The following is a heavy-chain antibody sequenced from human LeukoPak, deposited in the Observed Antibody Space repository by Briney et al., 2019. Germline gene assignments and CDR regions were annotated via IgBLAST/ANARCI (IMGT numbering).Heavy chain of an antibody. CDR2: TYYSGTT. V-gene: IGHV4-59*08. Sequence: KPPETLSLTCTVSDASISTNSWSWVRQPPGKGLEWIGYTYYSGTTIYNPSLKSRVTISKDTSKNQSSLRLSSVTAADTAMYYCARGHCTNGICYSFDSWGQGTLVTVSS. CDR3: ARGHCTNGICYSFDS. J-gene: IGHJ4*02. CDR1: DASISTNS. D-gene: IGHD2-8*01.